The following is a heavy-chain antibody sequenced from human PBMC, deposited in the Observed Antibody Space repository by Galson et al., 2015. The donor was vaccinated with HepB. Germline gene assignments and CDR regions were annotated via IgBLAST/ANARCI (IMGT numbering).Heavy chain of an antibody. CDR2: IIPIFGTA. CDR3: AREVRGSSLGFDY. CDR1: GGTFSSYA. D-gene: IGHD6-6*01. V-gene: IGHV1-69*13. Sequence: SVKVSCKASGGTFSSYAISWVRQAPGQGLEWMGGIIPIFGTANYAQKFQGRVTITADESTSTAHMELSSLRSEDTAVYYCAREVRGSSLGFDYWGQGTLVTVSS. J-gene: IGHJ4*02.